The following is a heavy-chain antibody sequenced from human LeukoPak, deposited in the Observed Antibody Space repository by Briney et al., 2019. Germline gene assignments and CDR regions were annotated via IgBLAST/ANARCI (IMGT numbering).Heavy chain of an antibody. CDR3: ARVGVRIQLWLRGGFDY. J-gene: IGHJ4*02. CDR2: IRGYNGKT. V-gene: IGHV1-18*01. Sequence: ASVKVSCKASGYTFSIYVISWGRQAPGQGLEWVGWIRGYNGKTNYGQKLQGRVTMPTDTSTSTAYMELRSLRSDDTAVYYCARVGVRIQLWLRGGFDYWGQGTLLTVSS. D-gene: IGHD5-18*01. CDR1: GYTFSIYV.